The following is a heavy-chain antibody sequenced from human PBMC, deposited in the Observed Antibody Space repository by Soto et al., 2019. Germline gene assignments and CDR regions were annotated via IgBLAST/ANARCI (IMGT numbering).Heavy chain of an antibody. CDR2: IYPGDSDT. Sequence: GESLKISCKASGYKFSNYWIGWVRQMPGKGLEWMGIIYPGDSDTRYSPSFQGQVTISADKSISTAYLQWSSLKASDTAMYYCARRRYSYGYDYYCGMDVWGQGNTVTVSS. CDR3: ARRRYSYGYDYYCGMDV. J-gene: IGHJ6*02. D-gene: IGHD5-18*01. V-gene: IGHV5-51*01. CDR1: GYKFSNYW.